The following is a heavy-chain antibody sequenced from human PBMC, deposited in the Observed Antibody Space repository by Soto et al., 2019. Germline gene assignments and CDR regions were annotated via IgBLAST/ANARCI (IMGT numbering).Heavy chain of an antibody. CDR1: GFTFSDYA. J-gene: IGHJ4*02. Sequence: QVQLVESGGGVVQPGRSLRLSCAASGFTFSDYAMHWVRQAPGKGLEWVALISYDGSRKYYADSVKGRFTVSRDNSKNTLYLQLNSLRTEDTAVYYCLFYYDSSGYYEFFDQWGQGTLVTVSS. V-gene: IGHV3-30*03. D-gene: IGHD3-22*01. CDR2: ISYDGSRK. CDR3: LFYYDSSGYYEFFDQ.